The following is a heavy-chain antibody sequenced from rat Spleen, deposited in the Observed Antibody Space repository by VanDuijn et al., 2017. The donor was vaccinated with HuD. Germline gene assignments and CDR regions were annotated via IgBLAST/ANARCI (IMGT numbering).Heavy chain of an antibody. J-gene: IGHJ3*01. CDR2: IKAKSNNYAT. D-gene: IGHD1-10*01. CDR3: ACEFITTSWFAY. Sequence: EVQLVESGGGLVQPGNSLKLSCATSGFTFNTAWMYWYRQFPEKRIEWVARIKAKSNNYATDYTEYVKGRFTISRDDSKSSIYLQMNNLKEEDTAIYYCACEFITTSWFAYWGQGTLVTVSS. CDR1: GFTFNTAW. V-gene: IGHV6-6*01.